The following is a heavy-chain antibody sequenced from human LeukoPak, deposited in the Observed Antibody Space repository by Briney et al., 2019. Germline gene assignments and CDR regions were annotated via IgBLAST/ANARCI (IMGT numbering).Heavy chain of an antibody. V-gene: IGHV3-23*01. CDR2: VRGSGSTI. Sequence: GGSLRLSCAASGFTFSTYAMSWVRQAPGKGLEWVSAVRGSGSTIYYADSVKGRFTISRDNAKNSLYLQMNSLRAEDTAVYYCARVPRWYVIDYWGQGTLVTVSS. CDR1: GFTFSTYA. J-gene: IGHJ4*02. CDR3: ARVPRWYVIDY. D-gene: IGHD4-23*01.